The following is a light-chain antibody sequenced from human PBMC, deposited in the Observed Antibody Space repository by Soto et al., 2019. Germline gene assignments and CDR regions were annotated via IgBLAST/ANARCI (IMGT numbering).Light chain of an antibody. J-gene: IGKJ1*01. V-gene: IGKV3-20*01. Sequence: EIVLTQSPGTLSLSPGERATLSCRASQTVNSIYLAWYQQKPGQAPRLIIYGTSNRATGVPDRFSGSGSGTDFTLTISRLEPEDFAVYYCQQDDTSPRTFGQGT. CDR2: GTS. CDR3: QQDDTSPRT. CDR1: QTVNSIY.